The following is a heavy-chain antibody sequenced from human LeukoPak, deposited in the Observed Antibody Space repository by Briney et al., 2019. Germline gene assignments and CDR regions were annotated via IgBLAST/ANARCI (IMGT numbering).Heavy chain of an antibody. Sequence: SETLSLTCAVSGYSISSGYYWGWIRQPPGKGLEWIGSIYHSGSTYYNPSLKSRVTISVDTSKNQFSLKLSSVTAADTAVYYCARRNVVVPAAMRRGGHFDYWGQGTLATVSS. CDR1: GYSISSGYY. D-gene: IGHD2-2*01. J-gene: IGHJ4*02. V-gene: IGHV4-38-2*01. CDR3: ARRNVVVPAAMRRGGHFDY. CDR2: IYHSGST.